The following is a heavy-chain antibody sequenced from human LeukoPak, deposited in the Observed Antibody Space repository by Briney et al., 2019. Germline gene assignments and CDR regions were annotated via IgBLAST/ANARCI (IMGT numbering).Heavy chain of an antibody. CDR2: IYHTGST. CDR1: GVSISTYY. V-gene: IGHV4-59*01. D-gene: IGHD1-26*01. J-gene: IGHJ6*02. CDR3: ARYLNLGGMDV. Sequence: SEPLSLTCIVSGVSISTYYWSWIRQPPGEGVEWIGHIYHTGSTYYNPSLKSRVSISIDTSKSHFSLKMSSVTAADTAVYYCARYLNLGGMDVWGQGTTVTVSS.